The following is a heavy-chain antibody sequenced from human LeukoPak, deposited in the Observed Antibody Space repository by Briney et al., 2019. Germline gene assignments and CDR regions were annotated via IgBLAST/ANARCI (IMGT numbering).Heavy chain of an antibody. V-gene: IGHV1-18*04. CDR2: ISAYNGNT. J-gene: IGHJ6*04. CDR3: ARDGTRGYCSTTSCPYYYYGMDV. D-gene: IGHD2-2*01. CDR1: GYTFTSYG. Sequence: ASVKVSCKASGYTFTSYGISWVRQAPGKGLEWMGWISAYNGNTNYAQKLQGRVTMTTDTSTSTAYMELRSLRSDDTAVYYCARDGTRGYCSTTSCPYYYYGMDVWGKGTTVTVSS.